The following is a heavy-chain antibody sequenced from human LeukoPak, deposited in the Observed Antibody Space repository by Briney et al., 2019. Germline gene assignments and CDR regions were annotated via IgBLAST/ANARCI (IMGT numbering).Heavy chain of an antibody. CDR2: INHSGST. CDR3: ARTRSLRYFDY. D-gene: IGHD3-16*01. J-gene: IGHJ4*02. Sequence: SETLSLTCTVSGGSISSSSYYWGWIRQPPGKGLEWIGEINHSGSTNYNPSLKSRVTISVDTSKNQFSLKLSSVTAADTAVYYCARTRSLRYFDYWGQGTLVTVSS. CDR1: GGSISSSSYY. V-gene: IGHV4-39*07.